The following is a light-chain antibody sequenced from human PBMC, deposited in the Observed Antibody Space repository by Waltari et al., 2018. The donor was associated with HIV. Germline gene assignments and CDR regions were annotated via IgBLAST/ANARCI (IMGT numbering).Light chain of an antibody. CDR2: GAS. J-gene: IGKJ2*02. V-gene: IGKV3D-15*03. CDR1: QTIGSY. CDR3: QQYNDWPRCT. Sequence: TIMTQSPVTLSVSPGDRVPLSCRASQTIGSYLAWYTQKTDQPPRLLVYGASVSATDIPARFSGSGAGTDFNLNIHDLHPDGCAIYFGQQYNDWPRCTFGQGTRV.